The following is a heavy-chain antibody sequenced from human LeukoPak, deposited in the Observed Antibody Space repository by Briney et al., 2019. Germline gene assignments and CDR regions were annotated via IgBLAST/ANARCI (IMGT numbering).Heavy chain of an antibody. V-gene: IGHV3-30*02. CDR3: AKGGVGATDFDY. CDR1: GFTFSSYG. Sequence: GGSLRLSCAASGFTFSSYGMHWVRQAPGKGLEWVAFIRYDGSNKYYAGSMKGRFTISRDNSKNTLYLQMNSLRAEDTAVYYCAKGGVGATDFDYWGQGTLVTVSS. D-gene: IGHD1-26*01. J-gene: IGHJ4*02. CDR2: IRYDGSNK.